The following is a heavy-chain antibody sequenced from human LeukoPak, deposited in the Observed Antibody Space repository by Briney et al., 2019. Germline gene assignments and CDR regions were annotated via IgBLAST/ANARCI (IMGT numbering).Heavy chain of an antibody. CDR1: GFTFSPAW. J-gene: IGHJ4*02. CDR2: IKNKTNGGTT. D-gene: IGHD2-2*01. Sequence: GGSLRLSCAASGFTFSPAWMTWVRQAPGKGLEWVGHIKNKTNGGTTDYAAPVKGRFIISRDDSKNTLYLQMNSLRTEDTAVYYCARGFCSSTSCYQGPFDYWGQGTLVTVSS. V-gene: IGHV3-15*01. CDR3: ARGFCSSTSCYQGPFDY.